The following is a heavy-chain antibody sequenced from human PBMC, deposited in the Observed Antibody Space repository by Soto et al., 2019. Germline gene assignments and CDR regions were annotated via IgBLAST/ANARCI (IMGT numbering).Heavy chain of an antibody. CDR3: ARHHCTGIRCSFDP. CDR1: CGSIRGYY. CDR2: IYYSGST. V-gene: IGHV4-59*08. Sequence: DTRSLTCTASCGSIRGYYWTWVRLPPGKGLEWIGHIYYSGSTNYNPSLKSRVTMSVDTTKNQFSLKLSSVTAADTSVYYCARHHCTGIRCSFDPWGQGTQVTVSS. J-gene: IGHJ5*02. D-gene: IGHD2-8*02.